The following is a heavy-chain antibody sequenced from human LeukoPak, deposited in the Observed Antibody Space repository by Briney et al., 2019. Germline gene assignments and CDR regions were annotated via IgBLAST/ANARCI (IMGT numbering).Heavy chain of an antibody. CDR3: ARHTYSSSWYPNWFDP. J-gene: IGHJ5*02. CDR1: GGSISSYY. D-gene: IGHD6-13*01. V-gene: IGHV4-59*01. CDR2: IYYSGST. Sequence: SETLSLTCTVSGGSISSYYWSWIRQPPGKGLEWIGYIYYSGSTNYNPSLKSRVTISVDTSKNQFSLKLSSVTAADTAVYYCARHTYSSSWYPNWFDPWGQGTLVTVSS.